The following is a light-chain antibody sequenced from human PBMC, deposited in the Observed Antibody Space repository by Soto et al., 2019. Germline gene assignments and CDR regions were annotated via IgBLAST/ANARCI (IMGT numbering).Light chain of an antibody. CDR2: VAS. Sequence: EIVLTQSPGTLSLSPGERATLSCRASQSVSSNYLAWYKQKPGQAPRLLIYVASSRATGIPDRFSGSGSGTEFTLTISRLEPEDVAVYYCQQYGRLPRTFGQGTKVEIK. CDR1: QSVSSNY. CDR3: QQYGRLPRT. J-gene: IGKJ1*01. V-gene: IGKV3-20*01.